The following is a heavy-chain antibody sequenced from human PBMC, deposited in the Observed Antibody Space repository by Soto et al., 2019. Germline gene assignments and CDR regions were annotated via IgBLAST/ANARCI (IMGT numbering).Heavy chain of an antibody. CDR3: ARERPGIPFDY. V-gene: IGHV3-48*02. J-gene: IGHJ4*02. CDR1: GFTFSNYH. Sequence: EVQLVESGGVLAQPGGSLRLSCGASGFTFSNYHMNWVRQAPGKGLEWIAFITTTSGTTQYADSVKGRFTISRDNAKSSLFLQMNSLRDEDTAVYSCARERPGIPFDYWGQGTLVTVSS. CDR2: ITTTSGTT. D-gene: IGHD5-18*01.